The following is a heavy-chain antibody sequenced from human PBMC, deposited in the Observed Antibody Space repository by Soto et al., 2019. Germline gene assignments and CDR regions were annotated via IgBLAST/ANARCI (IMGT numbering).Heavy chain of an antibody. CDR3: AHFRGWKYYFDY. Sequence: QITLKESGPTLVKPTQTLTLTCTFSGFSLSTSGVGVGWIRQPPGKALEWLALIYWDDDKRYSPSLKSRLTITKDPSKNQVVLTMTNMDPVDTATYYCAHFRGWKYYFDYWGQGTLVTVSS. CDR1: GFSLSTSGVG. D-gene: IGHD1-1*01. J-gene: IGHJ4*02. CDR2: IYWDDDK. V-gene: IGHV2-5*02.